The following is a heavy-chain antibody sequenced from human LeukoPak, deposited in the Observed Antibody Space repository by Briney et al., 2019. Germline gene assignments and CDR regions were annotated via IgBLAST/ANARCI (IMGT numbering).Heavy chain of an antibody. J-gene: IGHJ6*02. CDR2: IYGGGST. CDR3: ARDSRGYYYYGMDV. V-gene: IGHV3-53*04. CDR1: GFTVSSNY. Sequence: GGSLRLSCAASGFTVSSNYMSWVRQAPGKGLEWVSVIYGGGSTYYADSVKGRFTISRHNSKNTLYLQMNSLRAEDTAVYYCARDSRGYYYYGMDVWGQGTTVTVSS.